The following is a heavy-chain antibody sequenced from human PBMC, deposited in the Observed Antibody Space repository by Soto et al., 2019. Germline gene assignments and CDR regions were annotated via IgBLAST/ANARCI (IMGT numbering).Heavy chain of an antibody. J-gene: IGHJ4*02. CDR3: ATGIAARQAY. Sequence: GGSLRLSCAASGFTFSSYSMNWVRQAPGKGLEWVSSISSSSSYIYYADSVKGRFTISRDNAKNSLYLQMNSLRAEDTAVYYCATGIAARQAYWGQGTLVTVSS. V-gene: IGHV3-21*01. CDR2: ISSSSSYI. CDR1: GFTFSSYS. D-gene: IGHD6-6*01.